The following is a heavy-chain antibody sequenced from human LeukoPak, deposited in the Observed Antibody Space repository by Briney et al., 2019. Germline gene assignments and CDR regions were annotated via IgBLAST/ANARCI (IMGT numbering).Heavy chain of an antibody. Sequence: GGSLRLSCAASGFTFSSYGMHWVRQAPGKGLEWVAVISYDGSNKYYADSVKGRFTISRDNSKNTLYLQMNSLRAEDTAVYYCARLEPTAMVDYWGQGTLVTVSS. CDR3: ARLEPTAMVDY. CDR2: ISYDGSNK. D-gene: IGHD5-18*01. CDR1: GFTFSSYG. J-gene: IGHJ4*02. V-gene: IGHV3-30*03.